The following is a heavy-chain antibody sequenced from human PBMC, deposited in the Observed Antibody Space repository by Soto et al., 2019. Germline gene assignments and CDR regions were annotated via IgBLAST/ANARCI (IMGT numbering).Heavy chain of an antibody. J-gene: IGHJ4*02. Sequence: VSLTCIVSGVSVTSYTWSWVRQPANKGLEWIGRVFSSVSATYSPSLKSRVRISMDTPENRISLKLDSATAADAGVYYCTRDGMTTGDTWGPGTLVTVSS. CDR1: GVSVTSYT. V-gene: IGHV4-4*07. CDR3: TRDGMTTGDT. CDR2: VFSSVSA. D-gene: IGHD2-21*02.